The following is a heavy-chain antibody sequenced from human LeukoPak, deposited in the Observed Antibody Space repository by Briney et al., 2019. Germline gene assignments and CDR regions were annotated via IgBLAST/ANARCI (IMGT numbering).Heavy chain of an antibody. V-gene: IGHV1-2*04. J-gene: IGHJ3*02. CDR3: ARAQYIVATNLQGAFDI. Sequence: ALVKVSCKASGYTFTGYYMHWVRQAPGQGLEWMGWINPNSGGTNYAQKFQGWVTMTRDTSISTAYMELSRLRSDDTAVYYCARAQYIVATNLQGAFDIWGQGTMVTVSS. CDR1: GYTFTGYY. D-gene: IGHD5-12*01. CDR2: INPNSGGT.